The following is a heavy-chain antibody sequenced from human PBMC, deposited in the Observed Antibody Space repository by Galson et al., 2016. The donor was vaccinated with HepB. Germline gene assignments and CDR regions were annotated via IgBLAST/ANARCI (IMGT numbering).Heavy chain of an antibody. D-gene: IGHD3-3*01. V-gene: IGHV1-2*04. CDR2: INPNDGGA. CDR1: QFTFTAYY. Sequence: SVKVSCKASQFTFTAYYIHWVRQSPGQGLEWMGWINPNDGGASYAEKFQDWVSMTRDTSINTVYLDLARLRSDDTAIYYCAASPTTVYDFWSGYSFDYWGQGTLVTVSS. J-gene: IGHJ4*02. CDR3: AASPTTVYDFWSGYSFDY.